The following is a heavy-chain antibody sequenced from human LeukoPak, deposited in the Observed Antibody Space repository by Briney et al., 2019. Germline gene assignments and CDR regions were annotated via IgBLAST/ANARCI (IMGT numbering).Heavy chain of an antibody. V-gene: IGHV1-69*06. CDR1: GGIFSSYE. CDR3: AQGYSYGYLGY. Sequence: ASVKVSCKASGGIFSSYEINWVRQAPGQGLEWMGGIIPIFGTVNYAQKFQGRFTITADKSTSTAYMELSSLTPEDTAVYYCAQGYSYGYLGYWGQGTLVTVSS. D-gene: IGHD5-18*01. CDR2: IIPIFGTV. J-gene: IGHJ4*02.